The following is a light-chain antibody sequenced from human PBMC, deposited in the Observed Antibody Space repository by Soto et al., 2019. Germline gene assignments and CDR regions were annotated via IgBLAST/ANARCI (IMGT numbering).Light chain of an antibody. CDR2: EGS. CDR3: CSYAGSTTWV. Sequence: QSALTQAASVSGSPGQSITISCAGSSSDIGSYNLVSWYQQHPGKAPKLMIYEGSKRPLGVSTRFSGSKSGNTASLTISGLQAEDEADYYCCSYAGSTTWVFGGGTKLTVL. J-gene: IGLJ3*02. CDR1: SSDIGSYNL. V-gene: IGLV2-23*01.